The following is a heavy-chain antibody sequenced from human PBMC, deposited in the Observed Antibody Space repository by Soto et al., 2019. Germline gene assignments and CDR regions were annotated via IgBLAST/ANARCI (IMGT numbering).Heavy chain of an antibody. D-gene: IGHD6-19*01. Sequence: EVQLVESGGGLVQPGGSLRLSCAASGFTVSSNYMSWVRQAPGKGLEWVSVIYSGGSTYYADSVKDRFTISRDNSKNTLYLQMNSLRAEDAAVYYCARRSSGWYYFDYWGQGTLVTVSS. CDR3: ARRSSGWYYFDY. J-gene: IGHJ4*02. CDR1: GFTVSSNY. V-gene: IGHV3-66*01. CDR2: IYSGGST.